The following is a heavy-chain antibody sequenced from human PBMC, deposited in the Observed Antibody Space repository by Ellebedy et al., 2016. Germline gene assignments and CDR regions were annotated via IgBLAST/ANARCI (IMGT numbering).Heavy chain of an antibody. CDR2: IIPIFGTA. CDR1: GGTFSSYA. V-gene: IGHV1-69*13. Sequence: SVKVSCXASGGTFSSYAISWVRQAPGQGLEWMGGIIPIFGTANYAQKFQGRVTITADESTSTAYIELSSLRSEDTAVYYCARARSGSYPRAAFDIWGQGTMVTVSS. J-gene: IGHJ3*02. D-gene: IGHD1-26*01. CDR3: ARARSGSYPRAAFDI.